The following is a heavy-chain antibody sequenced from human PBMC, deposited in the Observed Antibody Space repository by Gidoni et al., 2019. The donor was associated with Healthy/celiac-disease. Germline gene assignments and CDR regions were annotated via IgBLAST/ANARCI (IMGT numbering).Heavy chain of an antibody. CDR3: ARGRGSSPDAFDI. V-gene: IGHV4-34*01. CDR1: GGSFSGYY. J-gene: IGHJ3*02. Sequence: QVQLQQWGAGLLKPSETLSLTCAVSGGSFSGYYWSWIRQPPGKGLEWIGEINHSGSTNYNPSLKSRVTISVDTSKNQFSLKLSSVTAADTAVYYCARGRGSSPDAFDIWGQGTMVTVSS. D-gene: IGHD3-16*01. CDR2: INHSGST.